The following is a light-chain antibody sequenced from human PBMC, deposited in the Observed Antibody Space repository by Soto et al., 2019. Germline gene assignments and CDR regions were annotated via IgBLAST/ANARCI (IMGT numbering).Light chain of an antibody. V-gene: IGLV2-14*02. J-gene: IGLJ1*01. Sequence: QSVLTQPASVSGSPGQSITISCTGTKSDVGNYNLVSWYQQRPGKAPKPMIYDVTKRPSGVPNRFSGSKSGNTASLTVSGLQAEDEADYYCSSYTGSNNYVFGTGTKVTVL. CDR2: DVT. CDR3: SSYTGSNNYV. CDR1: KSDVGNYNL.